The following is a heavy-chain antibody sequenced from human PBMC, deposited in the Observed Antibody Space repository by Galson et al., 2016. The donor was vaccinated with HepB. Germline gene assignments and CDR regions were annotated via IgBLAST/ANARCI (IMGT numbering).Heavy chain of an antibody. CDR1: GYSFTTHY. D-gene: IGHD6-19*01. J-gene: IGHJ4*02. CDR2: IYPGDPDT. V-gene: IGHV5-51*01. CDR3: ARRVYSSEEYDY. Sequence: QSGAEVTRPGESLRISCKGSGYSFTTHYISWVRRMPGKGLEWRGIIYPGDPDTRYTPSFHGTDTISADKSTTTAYLQWGSLKASDTAIYYCARRVYSSEEYDYWGQGTLVTASS.